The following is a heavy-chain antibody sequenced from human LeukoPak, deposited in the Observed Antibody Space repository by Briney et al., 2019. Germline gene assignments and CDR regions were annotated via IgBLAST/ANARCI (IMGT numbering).Heavy chain of an antibody. V-gene: IGHV3-23*01. Sequence: PGGSLRLSCAASGFTFSSYEMNWVRQAPGKGLECFSGINSSGGGTYYADSVKGRFTISRDNSKNTLYLQMNSLRSEATAVYYCPRGPVITFRYWGQGTLVTVSS. D-gene: IGHD3-16*01. J-gene: IGHJ4*02. CDR2: INSSGGGT. CDR1: GFTFSSYE. CDR3: PRGPVITFRY.